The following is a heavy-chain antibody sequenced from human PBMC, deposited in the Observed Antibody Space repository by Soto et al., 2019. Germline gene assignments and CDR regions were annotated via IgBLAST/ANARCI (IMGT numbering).Heavy chain of an antibody. CDR1: GDCINTDYY. Sequence: SETLSLTCTVSGDCINTDYYWSWIRQPPGKGLEWIGHIYYTGGTFYSPSLKSRLALSVDTSKNQFSLKLSSVTAADTAVYYCARDTASKDYDSNSYFPHFDSWGQGALVTVSS. V-gene: IGHV4-30-4*01. CDR3: ARDTASKDYDSNSYFPHFDS. D-gene: IGHD3-22*01. CDR2: IYYTGGT. J-gene: IGHJ5*01.